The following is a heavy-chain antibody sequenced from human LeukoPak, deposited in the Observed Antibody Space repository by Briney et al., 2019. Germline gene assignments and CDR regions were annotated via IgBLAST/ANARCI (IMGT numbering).Heavy chain of an antibody. Sequence: GESLKLSCKGSGYSFSSYWIGWVRQMPGKGLEWMGIIYPGDSDARYSPSFQGQVTISTDKSISTAYLQWNSLRASDTAMYYCASSRGGGFDYWGQGTLVTVSS. D-gene: IGHD2-15*01. CDR2: IYPGDSDA. CDR1: GYSFSSYW. V-gene: IGHV5-51*03. CDR3: ASSRGGGFDY. J-gene: IGHJ4*02.